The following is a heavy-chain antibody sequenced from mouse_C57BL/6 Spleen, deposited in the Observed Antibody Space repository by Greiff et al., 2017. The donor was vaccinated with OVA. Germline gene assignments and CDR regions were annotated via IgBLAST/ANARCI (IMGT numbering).Heavy chain of an antibody. J-gene: IGHJ4*01. CDR1: GFTFSSYA. D-gene: IGHD1-1*01. V-gene: IGHV5-4*01. CDR2: ISDGGSYT. Sequence: DVKLVESGGGLVKPGGSLKLSCAASGFTFSSYAMSWVRQTPEKRLEWVATISDGGSYTYYPDNVKGRFTISRDNAKNNLYLQMSHLKSEDTAMYYCAREGYGSSPMDYWGQGTSVTVSS. CDR3: AREGYGSSPMDY.